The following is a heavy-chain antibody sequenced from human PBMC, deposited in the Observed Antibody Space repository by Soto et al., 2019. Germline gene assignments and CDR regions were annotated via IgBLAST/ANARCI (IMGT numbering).Heavy chain of an antibody. CDR2: IYPRDSDI. CDR1: GAIFPSFW. Sequence: GESLKISCEVSGAIFPSFWIGWVRQLPGKGLEWVGSIYPRDSDIRYSPSLEGQVTISADKSISTAYLQWSSLKASDSATYYCARQHRLNSHAWHIWDQGTLVTVSS. D-gene: IGHD2-2*01. V-gene: IGHV5-51*01. CDR3: ARQHRLNSHAWHI. J-gene: IGHJ1*01.